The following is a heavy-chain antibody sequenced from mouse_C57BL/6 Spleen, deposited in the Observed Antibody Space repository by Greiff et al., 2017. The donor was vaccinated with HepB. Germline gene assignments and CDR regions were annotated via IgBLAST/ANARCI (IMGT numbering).Heavy chain of an antibody. CDR1: GFTFSDYY. V-gene: IGHV5-16*01. CDR2: INYDGSST. CDR3: ARSYDGYYLDY. Sequence: EVMLVESEGGLVQPGSSMKLSCTASGFTFSDYYMAWVRQVPEKGLEWVANINYDGSSTYYLDSLKSRFIISRDNAKNILYLQMSSLKSEDTATYYCARSYDGYYLDYWGQGTTLTVSS. D-gene: IGHD2-3*01. J-gene: IGHJ2*01.